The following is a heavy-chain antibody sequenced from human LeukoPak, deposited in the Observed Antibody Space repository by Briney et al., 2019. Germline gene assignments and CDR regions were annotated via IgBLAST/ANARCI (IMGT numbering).Heavy chain of an antibody. D-gene: IGHD1-26*01. V-gene: IGHV4-38-2*02. CDR3: ARHSGGTYYVNFDP. CDR2: IFHSGST. CDR1: DYSISSDDYY. J-gene: IGHJ5*02. Sequence: SETLSLTCTVSDYSISSDDYYWGWIRQPPGKGLEWIGSIFHSGSTYYNPSLKSRVTISVDTSKNQFSLRLSSVTAADTAVYYCARHSGGTYYVNFDPWGQGTLVTVSS.